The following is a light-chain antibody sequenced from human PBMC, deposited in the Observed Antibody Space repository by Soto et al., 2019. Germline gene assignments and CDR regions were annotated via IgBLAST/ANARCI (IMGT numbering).Light chain of an antibody. Sequence: QSALTQPASVPGSPGQSVTISCTGTSSDIGAYKYVSWYQHHPGKSPRLLIYEVSNRPSGVSNRFSASKSGNTASLTISGLQAEDEADYFCCSYRSSSTLVFGGGTKVTVL. J-gene: IGLJ2*01. CDR3: CSYRSSSTLV. CDR2: EVS. V-gene: IGLV2-14*01. CDR1: SSDIGAYKY.